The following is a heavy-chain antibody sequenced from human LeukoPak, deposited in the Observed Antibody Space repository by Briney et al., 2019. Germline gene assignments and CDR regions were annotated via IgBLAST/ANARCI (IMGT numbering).Heavy chain of an antibody. D-gene: IGHD3-10*01. CDR3: ARARGGTSLDY. Sequence: GGSLRLSCAASGFTFSSYWMHWVRQAPPKGLEGVAVVSSDGNNKYYADSRKGRFTISRDNSKSTFYLQMNSLRADDTALYYCARARGGTSLDYWGQGTLVTVSS. CDR2: VSSDGNNK. CDR1: GFTFSSYW. J-gene: IGHJ4*02. V-gene: IGHV3-30-3*01.